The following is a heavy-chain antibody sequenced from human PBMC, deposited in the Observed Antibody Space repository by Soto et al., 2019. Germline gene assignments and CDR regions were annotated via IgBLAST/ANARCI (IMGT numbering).Heavy chain of an antibody. J-gene: IGHJ6*02. CDR2: IKQDGSEK. V-gene: IGHV3-7*05. CDR3: ARDIRENYYYYGMDV. Sequence: EVQLVESGGGLVQPGGSLRLSCAASGFTFSSYWMSWVRQAPGKGLEWVANIKQDGSEKYYVDSVKGLFTISRDNAKNSLYLQMNSLRAEDTAVYYCARDIRENYYYYGMDVWGQGTTVTVSS. CDR1: GFTFSSYW.